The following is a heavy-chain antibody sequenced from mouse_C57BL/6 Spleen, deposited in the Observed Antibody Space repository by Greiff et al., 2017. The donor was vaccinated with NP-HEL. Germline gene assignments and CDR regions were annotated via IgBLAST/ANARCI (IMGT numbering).Heavy chain of an antibody. V-gene: IGHV1-69*01. CDR2: IDPSDSYT. CDR3: ARSYYGSSHWYFDV. J-gene: IGHJ1*03. Sequence: QVQLQQPGAELVMPGASVKLSCKASGYTFTSYWMHWVKQRPGQGLEWIGEIDPSDSYTNYNQKFKGKSTLTVDKSSSTAYMQISSLTSEDSAVYYCARSYYGSSHWYFDVWGTGTTVTVSS. D-gene: IGHD1-1*01. CDR1: GYTFTSYW.